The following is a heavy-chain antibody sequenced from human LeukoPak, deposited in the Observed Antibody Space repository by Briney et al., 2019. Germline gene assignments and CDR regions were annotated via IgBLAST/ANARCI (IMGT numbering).Heavy chain of an antibody. J-gene: IGHJ4*02. Sequence: PGGSLRLSCAASGFTFSSYSMNWVRQAPGKGLEWVSSISSSSSYIYYADSVKGRFTISRDNAKDSLYLQMNSLRAEDTAVYYCARDLVRYFDYWGQGTLVTVSS. V-gene: IGHV3-21*01. CDR3: ARDLVRYFDY. D-gene: IGHD2-2*01. CDR1: GFTFSSYS. CDR2: ISSSSSYI.